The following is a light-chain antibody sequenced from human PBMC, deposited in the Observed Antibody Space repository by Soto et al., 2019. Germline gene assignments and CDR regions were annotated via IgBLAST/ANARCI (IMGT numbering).Light chain of an antibody. CDR3: QQDGSSPIT. Sequence: ENVLTKSPGTLSLSPGARATLSCRASQSVSSSNLAWYQQKPGQAPRLLIYGASSRATGIPDRFSGSGSGTDFILTISRLEPEDFAVYYCQQDGSSPITFGQGTRLEIK. J-gene: IGKJ5*01. V-gene: IGKV3-20*01. CDR1: QSVSSSN. CDR2: GAS.